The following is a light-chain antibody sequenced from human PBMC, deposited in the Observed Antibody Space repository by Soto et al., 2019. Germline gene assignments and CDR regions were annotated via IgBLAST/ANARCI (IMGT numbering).Light chain of an antibody. CDR2: DVD. Sequence: QSALTQPASVSGSPGQSITISCTGTSSDVGGYNSVSWYQQHPGKAPKLMIYDVDNRPSGVSNRFSGSKSGNTASLTISGLQAEDEADYYCSSYTSTSTQVFGTGTKVTVL. V-gene: IGLV2-14*01. J-gene: IGLJ1*01. CDR3: SSYTSTSTQV. CDR1: SSDVGGYNS.